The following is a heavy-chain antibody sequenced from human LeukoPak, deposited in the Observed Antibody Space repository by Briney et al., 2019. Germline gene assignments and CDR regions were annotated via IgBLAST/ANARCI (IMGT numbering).Heavy chain of an antibody. CDR1: GFTFSRYN. V-gene: IGHV3-21*01. CDR2: ISSSSSYI. Sequence: GGSLRLSCAASGFTFSRYNMNWVRQAPGKGLEWVSSISSSSSYIYYADSVKGRFTISRDNAKNSLYLQMNSLRAEDTAVYYCARDLRWLADYWGQGTLVTVSS. J-gene: IGHJ4*02. CDR3: ARDLRWLADY. D-gene: IGHD6-19*01.